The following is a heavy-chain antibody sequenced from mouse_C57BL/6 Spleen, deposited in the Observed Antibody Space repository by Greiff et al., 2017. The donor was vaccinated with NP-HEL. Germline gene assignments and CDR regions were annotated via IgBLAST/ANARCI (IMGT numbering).Heavy chain of an antibody. Sequence: EVKLVESGGDLVKPGGSLKLSCEASGFTFSSYGMSWVRQTPDKRLEWVATISSGGRYTSYPDSVKGRFTISRDNAKNTLYLQMSSLKSEDTAMYYFARQITTVVAKLDYFDYWGQGTTLTVSS. CDR1: GFTFSSYG. CDR2: ISSGGRYT. CDR3: ARQITTVVAKLDYFDY. J-gene: IGHJ2*01. V-gene: IGHV5-6*02. D-gene: IGHD1-1*01.